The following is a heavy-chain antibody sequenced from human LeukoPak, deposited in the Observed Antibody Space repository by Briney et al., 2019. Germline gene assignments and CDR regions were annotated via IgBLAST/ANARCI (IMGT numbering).Heavy chain of an antibody. CDR2: ISGRGDGT. CDR3: AKAEYCSSTTCYAFDV. Sequence: GGSLRLSCAASGFTFSSFAISWVRQGPGKGLEWVASISGRGDGTSYADSVKGRFTISRDNTKNTLYLQMNSLRAEDAAVYYCAKAEYCSSTTCYAFDVWGQGTMVTVSS. CDR1: GFTFSSFA. D-gene: IGHD2-2*01. J-gene: IGHJ3*01. V-gene: IGHV3-23*01.